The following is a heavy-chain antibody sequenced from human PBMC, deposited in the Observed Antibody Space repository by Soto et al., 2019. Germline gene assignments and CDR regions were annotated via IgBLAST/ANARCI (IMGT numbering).Heavy chain of an antibody. J-gene: IGHJ6*02. CDR2: ISGYNGNT. V-gene: IGHV1-18*01. CDR1: GYTFTNDG. Sequence: ASVKVSCKASGYTFTNDGFSWVRQAPGQGLEWMGWISGYNGNTKYAEKFQGRVTMTTDTSTSTGHMELRSLRSDDTAVYYCAREGPAPYYYYGMDVWGQGTAVTVSS. CDR3: AREGPAPYYYYGMDV.